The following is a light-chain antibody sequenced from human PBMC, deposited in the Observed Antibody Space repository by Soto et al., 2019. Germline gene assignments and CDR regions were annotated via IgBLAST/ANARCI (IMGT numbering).Light chain of an antibody. V-gene: IGKV1-12*01. Sequence: DIQMTQSPSSVSASVGDRVTITCRASQGISSWLAWYQRKPGKAPKLLIYAASSLQSGVPSRFSGSGSGTDFTLTISSLQPEDFATYYCQLANSFPFTFGGGTKVEI. CDR1: QGISSW. J-gene: IGKJ4*01. CDR3: QLANSFPFT. CDR2: AAS.